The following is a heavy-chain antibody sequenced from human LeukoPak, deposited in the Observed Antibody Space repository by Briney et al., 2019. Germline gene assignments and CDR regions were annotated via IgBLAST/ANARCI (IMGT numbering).Heavy chain of an antibody. CDR1: GFTFDDYA. CDR2: ISWNSGSI. CDR3: AKEVKPYSSGPNYFDY. Sequence: PGRSLRLSCAASGFTFDDYAMHWVRQAPGKGLEWVSGISWNSGSIGYADSVKGRFTISRDNAKNSLYLQMNSLRAEDTAVYYCAKEVKPYSSGPNYFDYWGQGTLVTVSS. J-gene: IGHJ4*02. V-gene: IGHV3-9*01. D-gene: IGHD6-19*01.